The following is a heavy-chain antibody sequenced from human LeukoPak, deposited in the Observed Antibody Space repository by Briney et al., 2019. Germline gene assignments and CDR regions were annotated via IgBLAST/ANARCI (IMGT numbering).Heavy chain of an antibody. CDR3: ARERSYGSAYYMDV. CDR2: ISPYNGNT. V-gene: IGHV1-18*01. Sequence: ASVKVSCKASGYTFTNYGVSWVRQAPGQGLEWMGWISPYNGNTIYAQKLQGRVTMTTDTSTSTAYMELRSLRSDDTAVYYCARERSYGSAYYMDVWGKGTTVTISS. J-gene: IGHJ6*03. CDR1: GYTFTNYG. D-gene: IGHD5-18*01.